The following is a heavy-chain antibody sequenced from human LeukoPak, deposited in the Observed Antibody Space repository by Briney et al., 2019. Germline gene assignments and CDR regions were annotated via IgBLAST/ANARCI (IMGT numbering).Heavy chain of an antibody. CDR1: GASFSTNY. J-gene: IGHJ3*02. CDR2: VFDSGST. CDR3: ARDSGYSSSDAFDI. D-gene: IGHD6-13*01. Sequence: SETLSLTCSVSGASFSTNYWSWIRQPPGRGLEWIGYVFDSGSTNYNPSLKSRVTISVDTSTKQFSLKLSSVTAADTAVYYCARDSGYSSSDAFDIWGQGTMVTVSS. V-gene: IGHV4-59*01.